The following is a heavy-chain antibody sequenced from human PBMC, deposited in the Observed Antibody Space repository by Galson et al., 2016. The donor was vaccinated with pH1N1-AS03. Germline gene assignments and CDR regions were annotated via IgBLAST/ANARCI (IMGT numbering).Heavy chain of an antibody. D-gene: IGHD4-17*01. CDR1: SGSISSSSYY. J-gene: IGHJ3*02. V-gene: IGHV4-39*07. Sequence: ETLSLTCTVSSGSISSSSYYWGWIRQPPGKGLEWIASIYYLGYTYDNPSLKSRVTISVDTSKNQFSLRVSSVTAADTAVYYCARHSGVTTTVTNAFDIWGRGTMVTVSS. CDR2: IYYLGYT. CDR3: ARHSGVTTTVTNAFDI.